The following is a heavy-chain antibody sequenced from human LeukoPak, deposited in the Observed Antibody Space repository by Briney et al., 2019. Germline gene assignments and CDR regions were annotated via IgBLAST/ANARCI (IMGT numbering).Heavy chain of an antibody. Sequence: GGSLRLSCAASGFTFSSYSMNWVRQAPGKGLEWVSSISSSSSYIYYADSVKGRFTISRDNAKNSLYLQMYSLRAEDTAVYYCARGWERGAFDIWGQGTMVTVSS. D-gene: IGHD1-26*01. V-gene: IGHV3-21*01. J-gene: IGHJ3*02. CDR3: ARGWERGAFDI. CDR1: GFTFSSYS. CDR2: ISSSSSYI.